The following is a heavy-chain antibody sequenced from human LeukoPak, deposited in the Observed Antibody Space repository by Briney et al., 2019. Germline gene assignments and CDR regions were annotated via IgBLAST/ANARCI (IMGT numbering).Heavy chain of an antibody. Sequence: SGTLPLTCAVSGGSISSSNWWSWGRQPPRKRLEWTGEINHSGSTNYNQSLKSRVTISVDKSKNQFSLKLSSVTAADTAVYYCARPYNCGDYVRAFDIWGQGTMVTVSS. V-gene: IGHV4-4*02. D-gene: IGHD4-17*01. J-gene: IGHJ3*02. CDR3: ARPYNCGDYVRAFDI. CDR2: INHSGST. CDR1: GGSISSSNW.